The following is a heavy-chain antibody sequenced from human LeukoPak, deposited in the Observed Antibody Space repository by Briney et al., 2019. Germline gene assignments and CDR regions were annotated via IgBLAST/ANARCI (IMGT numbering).Heavy chain of an antibody. CDR2: IWYDGSDK. V-gene: IGHV3-33*08. CDR3: ARDLGSSGFFDY. CDR1: GFTFSSYA. D-gene: IGHD6-19*01. Sequence: GGSLRLSCAASGFTFSSYAMYWVRQAPGKGLEWVAIIWYDGSDKYYADSVKGRFTISRDNSRNTLYLQMNSLRAEDTAVYYCARDLGSSGFFDYWGQGTLVTVSP. J-gene: IGHJ4*02.